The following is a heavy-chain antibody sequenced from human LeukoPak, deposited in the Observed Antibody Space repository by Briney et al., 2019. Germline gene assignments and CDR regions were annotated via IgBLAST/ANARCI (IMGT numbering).Heavy chain of an antibody. J-gene: IGHJ3*02. CDR2: ITYIGST. D-gene: IGHD4-17*01. CDR3: ARDLVTVTKGFDI. V-gene: IGHV4-59*11. CDR1: ADSFSSHY. Sequence: SETLSLTCAVSADSFSSHYRTWIRQPPGKGLEWIAYITYIGSTNYNPSLKSRVTISIDTSKNQFSLKLTSVTAADTAVYYCARDLVTVTKGFDIWGQGTMVSVSS.